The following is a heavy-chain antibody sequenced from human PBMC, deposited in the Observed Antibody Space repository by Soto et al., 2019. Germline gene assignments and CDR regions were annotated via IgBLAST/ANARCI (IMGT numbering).Heavy chain of an antibody. V-gene: IGHV1-18*01. J-gene: IGHJ6*03. CDR1: GYTFSSYG. CDR3: ARFKQGDNRNPIGNPYYSYMDV. Sequence: QVQLVQSGPEVKKPGASVKVSCKASGYTFSSYGISWVRQAPGQGFEWMAWISVDNGNTNFAQRLQVRVTITKDTGASTAYMELRSLRSDDTAVYYCARFKQGDNRNPIGNPYYSYMDVWGEGTTVTVSS. CDR2: ISVDNGNT. D-gene: IGHD3-16*01.